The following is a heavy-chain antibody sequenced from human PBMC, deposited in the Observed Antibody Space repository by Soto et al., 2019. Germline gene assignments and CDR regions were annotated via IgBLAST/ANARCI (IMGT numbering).Heavy chain of an antibody. CDR3: ARYGNSSGWSRGGFDP. D-gene: IGHD6-19*01. CDR2: ISSSSSSI. J-gene: IGHJ5*02. CDR1: GFTFSSYS. V-gene: IGHV3-21*01. Sequence: EVQLVESGGGLVKPGGSLRLSCAASGFTFSSYSMNWVRQAPGKGLEWVSSISSSSSSIYYADSVKGRFTISRDNAKKALYLQMNSLRAEDTAVYYCARYGNSSGWSRGGFDPWGQGTLVTVSS.